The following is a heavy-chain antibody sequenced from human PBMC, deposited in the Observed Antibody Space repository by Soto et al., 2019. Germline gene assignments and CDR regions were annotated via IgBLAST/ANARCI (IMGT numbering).Heavy chain of an antibody. J-gene: IGHJ4*02. Sequence: SETLSLTCTVSGVSISSSSYYWGWFRQPPGKGLEWIGTIYYGGSSYSNPSLKSRVTISLDTSKNQFSLTLTSVTAADTAVYYCARHGSYWGQGTLVTVS. CDR3: ARHGSY. CDR2: IYYGGSS. V-gene: IGHV4-39*01. CDR1: GVSISSSSYY.